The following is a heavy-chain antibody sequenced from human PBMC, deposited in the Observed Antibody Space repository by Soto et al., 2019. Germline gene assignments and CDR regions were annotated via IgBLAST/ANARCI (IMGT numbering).Heavy chain of an antibody. J-gene: IGHJ4*02. CDR2: VYNSEST. D-gene: IGHD6-13*01. CDR1: GGSISSNY. CDR3: ARYRRTAAAGYTLDF. V-gene: IGHV4-59*01. Sequence: SETLSLTCTVSGGSISSNYWTWIRQPPGKGLEWIGYVYNSESTNYNPSLKSRVTIPEDTSKNQFSLKVNSVTAADTAVYYCARYRRTAAAGYTLDFWGQGILVTVSS.